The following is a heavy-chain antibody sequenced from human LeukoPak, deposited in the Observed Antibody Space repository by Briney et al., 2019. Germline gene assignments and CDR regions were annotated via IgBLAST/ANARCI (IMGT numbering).Heavy chain of an antibody. D-gene: IGHD2-2*01. V-gene: IGHV3-74*01. Sequence: GGSLRLSCAASGFTFSSYWMHWVRQAPGKGLVWVSRINSDGSSTSYADSVKGRFTISRDNAKNTLYLQMNSLRAEDTAVYYCARVRDCSSTSCRYLDYWGQGTLVTVSS. CDR2: INSDGSST. CDR3: ARVRDCSSTSCRYLDY. J-gene: IGHJ4*02. CDR1: GFTFSSYW.